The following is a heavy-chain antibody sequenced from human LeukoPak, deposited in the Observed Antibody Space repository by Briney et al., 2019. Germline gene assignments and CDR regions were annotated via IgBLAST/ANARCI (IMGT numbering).Heavy chain of an antibody. CDR2: IYYSGST. CDR3: ARESGTTPFDY. V-gene: IGHV4-59*01. CDR1: GGSISSYY. D-gene: IGHD1-1*01. Sequence: SETLSLTCTVSGGSISSYYWSCIRQPPGKGLEWIGYIYYSGSTNYNPSLKSRVTISVDTSKNQLSLKLGSVTAADTAVYYCARESGTTPFDYWGQGTLVTVSS. J-gene: IGHJ4*02.